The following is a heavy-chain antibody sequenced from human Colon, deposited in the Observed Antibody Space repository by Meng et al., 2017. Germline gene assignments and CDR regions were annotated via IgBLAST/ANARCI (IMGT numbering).Heavy chain of an antibody. V-gene: IGHV4-34*01. D-gene: IGHD3-9*01. CDR3: ARGVDWAKSGNF. J-gene: IGHJ4*02. CDR1: GGSFSDYY. Sequence: QVQLRQGGAGLLKPSGTLSLTCAVYGGSFSDYYLTWIRQPPGKGLEWVGEIHPSGSTYYSPSLQSRVTITLDTSKNQFSLTLSSMTAADTAVYYCARGVDWAKSGNFWGQGTLVTVSS. CDR2: IHPSGST.